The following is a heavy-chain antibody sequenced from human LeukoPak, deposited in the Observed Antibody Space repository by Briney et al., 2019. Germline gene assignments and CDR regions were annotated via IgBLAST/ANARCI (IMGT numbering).Heavy chain of an antibody. D-gene: IGHD2-2*01. J-gene: IGHJ5*02. Sequence: SETLSLTCTVSGGSITSNYWSWIRQPAGKGLEWIGHIYPTGSTNYNPSLKSRVTMSVDTSKNQFSLKLTSVTAADTAVYYCAKGPSGTRGWFDPWGQGTLVTVPS. CDR2: IYPTGST. CDR1: GGSITSNY. CDR3: AKGPSGTRGWFDP. V-gene: IGHV4-4*07.